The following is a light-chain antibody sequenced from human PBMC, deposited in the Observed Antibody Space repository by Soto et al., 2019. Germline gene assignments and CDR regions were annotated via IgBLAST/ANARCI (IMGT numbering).Light chain of an antibody. CDR1: QSVAIN. CDR3: QQYNNWPPYT. CDR2: GAS. V-gene: IGKV3-15*01. Sequence: ETVMTQSPVTLSVSPGERATLSCRASQSVAINLAWYQQRPGQAPRLLIYGASTRATGIPARFSGSGSGTAFTLTISILQSDEFAVYYCQQYNNWPPYTFGQGTKLEIK. J-gene: IGKJ2*01.